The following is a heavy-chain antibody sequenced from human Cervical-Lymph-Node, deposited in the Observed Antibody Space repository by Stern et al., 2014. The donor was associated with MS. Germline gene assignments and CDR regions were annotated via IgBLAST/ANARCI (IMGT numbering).Heavy chain of an antibody. Sequence: VQLVESGPGLVKPSQTLSLTCTVSGGSISSGDNYWGCHPHAPGKGPEWIGYIHYRGGNYFNPSLKSSANISADTSKNQFSLKLNSMTAADTAVYYCARVPDYGDAFFDYWGQGILVTVSS. V-gene: IGHV4-30-4*01. CDR3: ARVPDYGDAFFDY. CDR2: IHYRGGN. J-gene: IGHJ4*02. D-gene: IGHD4-17*01. CDR1: GGSISSGDNY.